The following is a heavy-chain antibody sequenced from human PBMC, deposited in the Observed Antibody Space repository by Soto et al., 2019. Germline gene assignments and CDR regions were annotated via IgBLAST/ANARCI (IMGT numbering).Heavy chain of an antibody. V-gene: IGHV1-18*01. CDR2: ISAYNGKT. Sequence: QVQLVQSGGEVKKPGASVKLSCTASGYTFTSYGISWVRQAPGQGLEWMGWISAYNGKTNYAQNVQGRVTMTTDTXXRTADMDLRSLRSDDTAVYYCARGGDVNYYHGMAVWGQGTTVTVSS. D-gene: IGHD5-12*01. CDR3: ARGGDVNYYHGMAV. J-gene: IGHJ6*02. CDR1: GYTFTSYG.